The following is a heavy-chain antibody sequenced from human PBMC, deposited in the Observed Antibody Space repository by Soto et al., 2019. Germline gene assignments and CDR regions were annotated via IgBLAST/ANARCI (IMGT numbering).Heavy chain of an antibody. D-gene: IGHD3-10*01. J-gene: IGHJ4*02. CDR2: IIPIFGTA. Sequence: QVQLVQSGAEVKKPGSSVKVSCKASGGTFSSYAISWVRQAPGQGLEWMGGIIPIFGTANYAQKFQGRVTITADESTSTAYMELSSLRSEDTAVYYCARDTNYHYDGSGSYYVRYFDYWGQGTLVTVSS. CDR3: ARDTNYHYDGSGSYYVRYFDY. CDR1: GGTFSSYA. V-gene: IGHV1-69*01.